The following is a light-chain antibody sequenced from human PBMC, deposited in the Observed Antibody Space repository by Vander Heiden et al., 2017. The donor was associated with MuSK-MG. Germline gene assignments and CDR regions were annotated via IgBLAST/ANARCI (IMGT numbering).Light chain of an antibody. V-gene: IGKV1-33*01. Sequence: DIQMTQFPSSLSASVGDRVTTTCQASQDISNYLNWYQQKPGKAPKLLIYDASNLETGVPSRFSGSGSGTDFTFTISSLQPEDVATYYCQQYYTLPYTFGQGTKLEIK. CDR2: DAS. J-gene: IGKJ2*01. CDR1: QDISNY. CDR3: QQYYTLPYT.